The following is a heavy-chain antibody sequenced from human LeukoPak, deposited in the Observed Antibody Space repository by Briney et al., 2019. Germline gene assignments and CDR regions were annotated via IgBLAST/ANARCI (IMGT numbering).Heavy chain of an antibody. CDR3: ARSGGSLRNAFDI. D-gene: IGHD5-12*01. CDR1: GYSFTSYW. Sequence: GESLQISCKGSGYSFTSYWIGWVRQMPGRGLEWMGIIYPGDSDTRYSPSFQGQVTISADKSISTAYLQWSSLKASDTAMYYCARSGGSLRNAFDIWGQGTMVTVSS. V-gene: IGHV5-51*01. J-gene: IGHJ3*02. CDR2: IYPGDSDT.